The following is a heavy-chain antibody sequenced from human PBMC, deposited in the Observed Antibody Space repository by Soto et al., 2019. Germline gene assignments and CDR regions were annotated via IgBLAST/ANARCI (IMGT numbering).Heavy chain of an antibody. CDR3: ARAHATIAAAAIFDC. CDR2: IFTTGTTI. J-gene: IGHJ4*02. Sequence: PGGSLRLSCVASGFTFSRYSMVWVRQAPGKGLEWVSYIFTTGTTIYYADSVKGRFTVSRDNAKNSLFLLLNSLRAEDTAVYYCARAHATIAAAAIFDCWGQGTLVTVSS. CDR1: GFTFSRYS. V-gene: IGHV3-48*04. D-gene: IGHD6-13*01.